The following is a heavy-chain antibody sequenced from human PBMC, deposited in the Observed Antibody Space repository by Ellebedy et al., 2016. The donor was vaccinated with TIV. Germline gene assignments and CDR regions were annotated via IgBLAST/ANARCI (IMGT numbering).Heavy chain of an antibody. J-gene: IGHJ4*02. D-gene: IGHD3-22*01. CDR3: ARDDSSGYYVY. CDR2: ISGSSSYI. CDR1: GFTFSSYT. Sequence: GESLKISCAAYGFTFSSYTMNWVRQAPGKGLEWVSSISGSSSYIYYADSMKGRFTISRDNAKNSLHLQMNSLRAEDTAVYYCARDDSSGYYVYWGQGTLVTVSS. V-gene: IGHV3-21*01.